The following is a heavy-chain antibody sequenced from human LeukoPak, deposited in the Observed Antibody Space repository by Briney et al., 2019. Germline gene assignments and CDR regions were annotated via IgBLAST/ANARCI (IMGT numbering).Heavy chain of an antibody. D-gene: IGHD2-8*01. J-gene: IGHJ5*02. V-gene: IGHV4-31*03. CDR2: IYYSGST. CDR3: ARRGCTNGVCYNNWFDP. Sequence: SETLSLTCTVSGGSISSGNYYWSWIRQHPGKGLEWIGYIYYSGSTYYNPSLKSRVTISVDTSKNQFSLKLSSVTAADTAVYYCARRGCTNGVCYNNWFDPWGQGTLVTISS. CDR1: GGSISSGNYY.